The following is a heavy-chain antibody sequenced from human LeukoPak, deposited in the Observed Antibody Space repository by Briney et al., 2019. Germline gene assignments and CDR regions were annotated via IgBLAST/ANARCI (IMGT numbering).Heavy chain of an antibody. D-gene: IGHD6-19*01. J-gene: IGHJ2*01. CDR2: MYSGGST. V-gene: IGHV3-53*01. CDR1: GFTVSSNY. Sequence: GGSLRLSCAASGFTVSSNYMSWVRQAPGKGLEWVSVMYSGGSTYYADSVKGRFTISRDNSKNTLHLQMNSLRAEDTAVYYCARDSGPVAVAAYWYFDLWGRGTLVTVSS. CDR3: ARDSGPVAVAAYWYFDL.